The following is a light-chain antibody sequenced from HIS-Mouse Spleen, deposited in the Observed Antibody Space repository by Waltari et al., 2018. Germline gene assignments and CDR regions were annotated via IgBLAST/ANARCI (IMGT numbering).Light chain of an antibody. CDR3: NSRDSSGNHVV. J-gene: IGLJ2*01. Sequence: SSELTQDPAVSVALGQTVRITCQGDSLRSYYASWYQQKPGQAPVLVIHGKNNRPSGIPDRFSGCSSGNTASLTITGAQAEDEADYYCNSRDSSGNHVVFGGGTKLTVL. CDR1: SLRSYY. V-gene: IGLV3-19*01. CDR2: GKN.